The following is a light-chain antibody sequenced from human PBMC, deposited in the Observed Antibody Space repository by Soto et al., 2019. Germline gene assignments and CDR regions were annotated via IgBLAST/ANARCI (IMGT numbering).Light chain of an antibody. CDR3: QSYDSSLGAVV. CDR1: SSNIGEDYD. V-gene: IGLV1-40*01. CDR2: GYI. Sequence: QPVLTQPPSVSGAPGQRVNFSCTGSSSNIGEDYDVHWYRQLPGTAPKLLIYGYINRPSRVPERFSGSKSGTSASLVITALQAEDEGHYFCQSYDSSLGAVVFGGGTQLTVL. J-gene: IGLJ2*01.